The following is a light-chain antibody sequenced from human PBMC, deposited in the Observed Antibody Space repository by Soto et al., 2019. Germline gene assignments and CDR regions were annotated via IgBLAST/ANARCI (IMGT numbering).Light chain of an antibody. V-gene: IGLV2-8*01. Sequence: QSALTQPPSASGSPGQSVTISCTGTRSDVGGYNYVSWYQQHPGKAPKLMIYEVSKRPSGVPARFSGSKSGNMASLTVSGLQAEDEADYYCSSYAGSNIVLGGGTKVTVL. CDR3: SSYAGSNIV. CDR1: RSDVGGYNY. CDR2: EVS. J-gene: IGLJ2*01.